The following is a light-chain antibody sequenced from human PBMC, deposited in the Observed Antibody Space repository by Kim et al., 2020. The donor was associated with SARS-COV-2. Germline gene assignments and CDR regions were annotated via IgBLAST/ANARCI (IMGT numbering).Light chain of an antibody. CDR2: NDS. V-gene: IGLV3-27*01. J-gene: IGLJ1*01. CDR1: VLAKKY. Sequence: SYELTQPSSVSVSPGQTARITCSGDVLAKKYARWFQQKPGQAPVLVIYNDSERPSGIPERFSGSSSGTTVTLTISGAQVEDEADYYCYSAADNKGVFGTGTKVTVL. CDR3: YSAADNKGV.